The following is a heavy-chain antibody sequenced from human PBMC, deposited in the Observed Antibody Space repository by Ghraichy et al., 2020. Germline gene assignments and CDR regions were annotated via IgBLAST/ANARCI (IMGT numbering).Heavy chain of an antibody. J-gene: IGHJ3*01. Sequence: ASVKVSCKASGYTFTGYYMHWVRQAPGQGLEWMGWINPNSGGTNYSQKFQGRVTITRDTSISTAYMELSRLRSDDTAVYYCARSSITCHDAVDVWGQGTMVTVSS. D-gene: IGHD3-10*01. CDR1: GYTFTGYY. V-gene: IGHV1-2*02. CDR3: ARSSITCHDAVDV. CDR2: INPNSGGT.